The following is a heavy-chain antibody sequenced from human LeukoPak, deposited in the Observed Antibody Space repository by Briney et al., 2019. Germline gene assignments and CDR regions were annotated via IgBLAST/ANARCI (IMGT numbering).Heavy chain of an antibody. CDR2: IYSSGVT. D-gene: IGHD4-17*01. V-gene: IGHV3-53*01. J-gene: IGHJ4*02. CDR3: ARWTTLHFDY. Sequence: PGGSLRLSCAASDFTVSNNYMSWVRQAPGKGLEWVSLIYSSGVTYYGHSVKGRFTISRDNSKNTLYLQMNSLRAEDTAVYYCARWTTLHFDYWGQGTLVTVSS. CDR1: DFTVSNNY.